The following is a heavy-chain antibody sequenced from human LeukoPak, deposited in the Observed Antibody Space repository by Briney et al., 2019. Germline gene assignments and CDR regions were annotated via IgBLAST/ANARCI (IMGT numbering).Heavy chain of an antibody. Sequence: SVKVSCKASGGTFSSYAISWVRQAPGQGLEWMGGIIPIFGTANYAQKFQGRVTITADESTSTAYMELSSLRSEDTAVYYCARGYSRTYYYDSSGYDYWGQGTLVTVSS. J-gene: IGHJ4*02. CDR1: GGTFSSYA. V-gene: IGHV1-69*13. D-gene: IGHD3-22*01. CDR2: IIPIFGTA. CDR3: ARGYSRTYYYDSSGYDY.